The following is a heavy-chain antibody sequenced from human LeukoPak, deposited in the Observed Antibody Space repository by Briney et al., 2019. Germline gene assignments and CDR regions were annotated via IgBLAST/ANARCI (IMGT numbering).Heavy chain of an antibody. CDR3: ARDRGSVVGPDY. J-gene: IGHJ4*02. V-gene: IGHV4-4*02. CDR2: IYHSGST. D-gene: IGHD3/OR15-3a*01. Sequence: SETLSLTCAVSGGSISSSNWWSWVRQPPGKGLEWIGEIYHSGSTYYNPSLKSRVTISVDTSKNQFSLKLSSVTAADTAVYYCARDRGSVVGPDYWGQGTLVTVSS. CDR1: GGSISSSNW.